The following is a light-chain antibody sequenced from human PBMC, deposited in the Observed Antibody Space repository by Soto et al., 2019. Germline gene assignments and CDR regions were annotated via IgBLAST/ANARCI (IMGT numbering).Light chain of an antibody. J-gene: IGLJ2*01. Sequence: QSVLTQPPSASGTPGQRVTISCSGSSSNIGSNTVNWYQQLPGTAPKLLIYSNNQRPSGVPDRFSGSKSGTSASLAISGLQSEDEADYYCTAWDDNLSAVVFGGGTKVTVL. CDR3: TAWDDNLSAVV. CDR2: SNN. CDR1: SSNIGSNT. V-gene: IGLV1-44*01.